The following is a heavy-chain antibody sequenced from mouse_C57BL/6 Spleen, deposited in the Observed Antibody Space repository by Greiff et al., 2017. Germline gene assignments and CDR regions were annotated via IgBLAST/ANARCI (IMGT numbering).Heavy chain of an antibody. CDR2: IDPSDSYT. J-gene: IGHJ4*01. Sequence: QVQLQQPGAELVMPGASLKLSCKASGYTFTSYWMHWVKQRPGQGLEWIGEIDPSDSYTNYNQKFKGKSTLTVDKSSSTAYMQLSSLTSEDSAVYYCARSVTTLYYYAMDYWGQGTSVTVSS. CDR1: GYTFTSYW. CDR3: ARSVTTLYYYAMDY. V-gene: IGHV1-69*01. D-gene: IGHD2-1*01.